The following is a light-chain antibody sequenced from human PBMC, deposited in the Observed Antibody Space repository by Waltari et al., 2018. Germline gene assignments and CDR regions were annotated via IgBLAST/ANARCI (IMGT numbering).Light chain of an antibody. Sequence: HLVLTQSPSASASLGASAKPPSSLDSGPSRNIVPWHQQQQEEGPRYLMKINSDGSHSKGDEIPDRFSGSSAGAERYLTISSVQSEDEADYYCQTGGHGTWVFGGGTKLTVL. V-gene: IGLV4-69*01. CDR3: QTGGHGTWV. J-gene: IGLJ3*02. CDR1: SGPSRNI. CDR2: INSDGSH.